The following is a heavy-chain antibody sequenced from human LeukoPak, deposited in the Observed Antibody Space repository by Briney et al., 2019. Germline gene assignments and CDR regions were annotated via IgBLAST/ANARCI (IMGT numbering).Heavy chain of an antibody. CDR3: TAFYHEYSPY. CDR1: GFSFMNAW. Sequence: AGGSLRLSCAASGFSFMNAWMIWVRQAPGKGLEWVGRIKSNADGGTPDYAAPARGRFTISRDDSKNTLYLQMNSLKTEDTAVYYCTAFYHEYSPYWGRGTLVTVSS. CDR2: IKSNADGGTP. J-gene: IGHJ4*02. D-gene: IGHD2/OR15-2a*01. V-gene: IGHV3-15*01.